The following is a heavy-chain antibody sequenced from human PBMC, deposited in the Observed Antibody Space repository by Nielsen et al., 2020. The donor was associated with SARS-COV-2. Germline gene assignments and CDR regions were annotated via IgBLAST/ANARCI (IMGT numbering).Heavy chain of an antibody. CDR3: AREYCSGGSCYGVALLDV. Sequence: GSLRLSCTVSGGSISTYFWSWIRQPPGKGLEWIGYIYYSGSTNYNPSLKSRVTISVDTSKNQFSLKLSSVTAADTAVYYCAREYCSGGSCYGVALLDVWGKGTTVTVSS. J-gene: IGHJ6*04. CDR2: IYYSGST. CDR1: GGSISTYF. D-gene: IGHD2-15*01. V-gene: IGHV4-59*08.